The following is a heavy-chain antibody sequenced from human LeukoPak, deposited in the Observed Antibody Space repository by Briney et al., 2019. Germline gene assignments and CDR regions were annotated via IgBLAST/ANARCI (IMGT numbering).Heavy chain of an antibody. CDR2: MNPDNGDT. Sequence: ASVKVSCKASGYTFTSYGISWVRQAPGQGLEWMGWMNPDNGDTGYAQKFQGRVTMTRNTSISTAYMELSSLRSEDTAIYYCARGLGDYNTNWFPVSGYWGQGTLVTVSS. J-gene: IGHJ4*02. CDR1: GYTFTSYG. V-gene: IGHV1-8*01. CDR3: ARGLGDYNTNWFPVSGY. D-gene: IGHD6-13*01.